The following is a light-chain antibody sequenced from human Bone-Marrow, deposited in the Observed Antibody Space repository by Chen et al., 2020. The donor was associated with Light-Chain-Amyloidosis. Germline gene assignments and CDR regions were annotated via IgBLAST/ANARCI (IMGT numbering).Light chain of an antibody. Sequence: ETVLTQSPGTLSLSPGERVTLSCRASQSVTSDYLAWYQQKYGQAPRLLIYAASSRATGIPDRFSGSGSGADFTLTISGLEPEDFAVYYCQQYSSSPYTFGQGTKLEIK. J-gene: IGKJ2*01. CDR2: AAS. V-gene: IGKV3-20*01. CDR1: QSVTSDY. CDR3: QQYSSSPYT.